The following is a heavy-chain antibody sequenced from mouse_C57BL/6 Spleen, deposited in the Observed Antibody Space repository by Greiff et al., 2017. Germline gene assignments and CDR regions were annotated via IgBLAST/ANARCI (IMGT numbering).Heavy chain of an antibody. Sequence: QVQLKQSGAELARPGASVKMSCKASGYTFTSYTMHWVKQRPGQGLEWIGYINPSSGYTKYNQKFKDKATLTADKSSSTAYMQLSSLTSEDSAVYYCARGDLYYFDYWGQGTTLTVSS. CDR2: INPSSGYT. V-gene: IGHV1-4*01. CDR1: GYTFTSYT. CDR3: ARGDLYYFDY. J-gene: IGHJ2*01.